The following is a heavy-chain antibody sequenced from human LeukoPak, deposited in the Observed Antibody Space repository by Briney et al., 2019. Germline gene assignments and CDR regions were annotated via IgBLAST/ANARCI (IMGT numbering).Heavy chain of an antibody. J-gene: IGHJ3*02. Sequence: PGGSLRLSCAASGFTFSSYSMNWVRQAPGKGLEWVSYISSSSSTIYYADSVKGRFTISRDNAKNSLYLQMNSLRAEDTAVYYCAREEQLAHYAFDIWGQGTMVTASS. V-gene: IGHV3-48*04. CDR1: GFTFSSYS. D-gene: IGHD6-6*01. CDR2: ISSSSSTI. CDR3: AREEQLAHYAFDI.